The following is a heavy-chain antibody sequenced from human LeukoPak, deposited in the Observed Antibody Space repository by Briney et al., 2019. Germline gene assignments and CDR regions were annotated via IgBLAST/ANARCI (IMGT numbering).Heavy chain of an antibody. D-gene: IGHD1-14*01. CDR1: GFTFSSYW. V-gene: IGHV3-7*05. CDR2: INQVGSQK. Sequence: GGSLRLSCSASGFTFSSYWMIWVRQAPGKGLEWVANINQVGSQKYYADSVKGRFTISRDNSKNSLYLQTNSLRAEDTAVYFCARDHSEPGVFFDSWGQGTLVTVSS. J-gene: IGHJ4*02. CDR3: ARDHSEPGVFFDS.